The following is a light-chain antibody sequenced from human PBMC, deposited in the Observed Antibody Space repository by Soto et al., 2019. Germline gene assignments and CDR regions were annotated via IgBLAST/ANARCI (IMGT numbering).Light chain of an antibody. CDR2: DVS. CDR3: QQRANWPPLT. CDR1: ESISNY. J-gene: IGKJ4*01. Sequence: EIVLTQSPATLSLSPGQRATLSCRASESISNYLAWYQQTPGQAPRLLIYDVSNRAAGIPARFSGSGSGTDFTLTISSLEPEDFAVYYCQQRANWPPLTFGGGTRVEIK. V-gene: IGKV3-11*01.